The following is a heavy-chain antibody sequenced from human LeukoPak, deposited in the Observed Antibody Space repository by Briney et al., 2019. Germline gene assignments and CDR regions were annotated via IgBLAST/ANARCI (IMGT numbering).Heavy chain of an antibody. CDR2: INPNTGGT. CDR3: ARKGGPRVNAFDI. V-gene: IGHV1-2*02. D-gene: IGHD1-14*01. CDR1: GYTFTDYY. Sequence: ASVKVSCKASGYTFTDYYMHWVRQAPGQGLEWMGWINPNTGGTNYAQMFQGRVAMTRDTSISTAYMELTGLRSDDTAVYFCARKGGPRVNAFDIWGQGTMVTVSS. J-gene: IGHJ3*02.